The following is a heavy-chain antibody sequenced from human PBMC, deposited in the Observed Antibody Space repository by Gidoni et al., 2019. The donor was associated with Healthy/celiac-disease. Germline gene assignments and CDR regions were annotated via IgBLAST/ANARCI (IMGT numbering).Heavy chain of an antibody. D-gene: IGHD1-7*01. Sequence: QFTLKESGPTLVKPTQTLTLPCPFSGFSLSTRGVGVGWIRPPPGKALEWLALVYWKDVKRSSPSLKSRLTNTKDTTKNQVVLTMTNMDPGDTATYYCANSPVELRNAYDYWGQGTLVTVSS. V-gene: IGHV2-5*01. J-gene: IGHJ4*02. CDR2: VYWKDVK. CDR1: GFSLSTRGVG. CDR3: ANSPVELRNAYDY.